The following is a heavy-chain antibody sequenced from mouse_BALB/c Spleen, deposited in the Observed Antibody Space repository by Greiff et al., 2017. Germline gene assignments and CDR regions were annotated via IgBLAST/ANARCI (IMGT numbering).Heavy chain of an antibody. J-gene: IGHJ4*01. D-gene: IGHD2-3*01. V-gene: IGHV5-6-2*01. CDR3: ARHDDGYYYYAMDY. Sequence: EVKLMESGGGLVKLGGSLKLSCAASGFTFSSYYMSWVRQTPEKRLELVAAINSNGGSTYYPDTVKGRFTISRDNAKNTLYLQMSSLKSEDTALYYCARHDDGYYYYAMDYWGQGTSVTVSS. CDR2: INSNGGST. CDR1: GFTFSSYY.